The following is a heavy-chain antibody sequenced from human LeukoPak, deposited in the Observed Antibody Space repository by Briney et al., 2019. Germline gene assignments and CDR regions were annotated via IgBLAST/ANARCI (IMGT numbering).Heavy chain of an antibody. CDR2: IYYSVST. Sequence: SETLSLTRSVSGDSISNRNSYWGWIRQSPGKGLEWIGSIYYSVSTYYNPSLKSRVTISVDTSKNQFSLKLSSVTAADTAVYYCARGYIVVVPAASYFDYWGQGTLVTVSS. CDR1: GDSISNRNSY. CDR3: ARGYIVVVPAASYFDY. J-gene: IGHJ4*02. D-gene: IGHD2-2*01. V-gene: IGHV4-39*07.